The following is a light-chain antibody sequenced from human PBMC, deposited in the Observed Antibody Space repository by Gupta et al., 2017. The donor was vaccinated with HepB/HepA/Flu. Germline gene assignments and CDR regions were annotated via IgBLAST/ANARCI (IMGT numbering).Light chain of an antibody. V-gene: IGKV2-30*01. CDR2: KSS. J-gene: IGKJ1*01. CDR1: QSLVYSDGITY. Sequence: DVVMTQSPLSLPVTLGQPASISCRSSQSLVYSDGITYLNWFQQRPGQSPRRLINKSSNRDSGVLDKFSGSSSGGDFTLRIISVVAADVGVYYCCQAKHWAWTFGEGTKVEI. CDR3: CQAKHWAWT.